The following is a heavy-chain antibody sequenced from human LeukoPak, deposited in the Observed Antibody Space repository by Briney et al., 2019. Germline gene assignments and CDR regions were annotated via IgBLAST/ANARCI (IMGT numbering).Heavy chain of an antibody. J-gene: IGHJ4*02. CDR2: INPNSGGT. D-gene: IGHD3-22*01. V-gene: IGHV1-2*02. CDR1: GYTFTVYY. Sequence: VKVSCKASGYTFTVYYMHWVRQAPGQGLEWMGWINPNSGGTNYAQKFQGRVTMTRDTSISTAYMELSRLRSDDTAVYYCARINYDSSGAKYYFDYWGQGTLVTVSS. CDR3: ARINYDSSGAKYYFDY.